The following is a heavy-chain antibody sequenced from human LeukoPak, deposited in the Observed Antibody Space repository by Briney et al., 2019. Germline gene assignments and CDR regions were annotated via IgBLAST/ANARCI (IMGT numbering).Heavy chain of an antibody. CDR3: ASQGPGYGAVGRYFDY. CDR1: GGSISSGSYY. D-gene: IGHD4-17*01. V-gene: IGHV4-61*02. Sequence: SETLSLTCTVSGGSISSGSYYWSWIRQPAGKGLEWIGRIYTSGSTNYNPSLKSRSTISVDTSKNQFSLKLSSVTAADTAVYYCASQGPGYGAVGRYFDYWGQGTLVTVSS. J-gene: IGHJ4*02. CDR2: IYTSGST.